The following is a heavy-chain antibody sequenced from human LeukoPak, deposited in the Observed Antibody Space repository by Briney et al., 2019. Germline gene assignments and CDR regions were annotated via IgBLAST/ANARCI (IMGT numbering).Heavy chain of an antibody. CDR1: GFTFGDYA. D-gene: IGHD2-8*01. Sequence: GGSLRLSCTASGFTFGDYAISWVRQAPGKGLEWVAYIQYDRTNEQYAHSVKGRFRISRDNSNNILYLQMSSLRTEDTAVYYCAKDRCSNGIGCYYYYMEVWGKGTTVTISS. CDR3: AKDRCSNGIGCYYYYMEV. CDR2: IQYDRTNE. J-gene: IGHJ6*03. V-gene: IGHV3-30*02.